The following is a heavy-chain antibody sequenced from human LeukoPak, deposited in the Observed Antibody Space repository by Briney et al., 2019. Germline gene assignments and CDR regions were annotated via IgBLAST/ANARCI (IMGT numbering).Heavy chain of an antibody. CDR2: TYPDDSET. D-gene: IGHD3/OR15-3a*01. J-gene: IGHJ4*02. CDR3: ARFLGPSGGLDY. Sequence: GDSLKISCKGSGYSFASYWIGWVRQMPRKGLEWMGITYPDDSETRYSTSFQGQVTISADKSISIAYLQWSSLKASDTAMYYCARFLGPSGGLDYWGQGTRVTVSS. V-gene: IGHV5-51*01. CDR1: GYSFASYW.